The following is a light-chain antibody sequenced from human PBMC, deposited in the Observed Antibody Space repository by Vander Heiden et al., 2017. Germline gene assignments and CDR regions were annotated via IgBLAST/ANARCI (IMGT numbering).Light chain of an antibody. CDR1: SSDVGAYNY. CDR2: EVK. CDR3: STYAGRYSWV. J-gene: IGLJ3*02. Sequence: QSALTQPPSASGSPGQSITISCTGTSSDVGAYNYVSWYQQHPGKAPKLVIYEVKKRPSGVPHRFSGSKSGNAASLTVAGLQAEDEADFYCSTYAGRYSWVFGGGTKSTVL. V-gene: IGLV2-8*01.